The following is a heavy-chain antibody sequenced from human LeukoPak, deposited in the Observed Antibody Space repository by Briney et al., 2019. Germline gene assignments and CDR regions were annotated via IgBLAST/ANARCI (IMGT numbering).Heavy chain of an antibody. Sequence: GGSLRLSCAASGFTFRNYPMNWVRQAPGKGLEWVSTISGSGGSTYYADSVKGRFTISRDDSKNTLYLQMNSLRAEDTAVYYCAKEVEDNILTAYYFWGQGTLVTVSS. CDR1: GFTFRNYP. V-gene: IGHV3-23*01. CDR3: AKEVEDNILTAYYF. D-gene: IGHD3-9*01. CDR2: ISGSGGST. J-gene: IGHJ4*02.